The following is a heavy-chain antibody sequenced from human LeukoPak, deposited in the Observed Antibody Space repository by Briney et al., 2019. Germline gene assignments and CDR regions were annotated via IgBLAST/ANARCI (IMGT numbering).Heavy chain of an antibody. CDR2: ISSSSSYI. CDR1: GFTFSSYS. D-gene: IGHD3-10*01. Sequence: GGSLRLSCAASGFTFSSYSMNWVRQAPGRGLEWVSSISSSSSYIYYADSVKGRFTISRDNAKNSLYLQMNSLRAEDTAVYYCARTGTLGNWFDPWGQGTLVTASS. V-gene: IGHV3-21*01. J-gene: IGHJ5*02. CDR3: ARTGTLGNWFDP.